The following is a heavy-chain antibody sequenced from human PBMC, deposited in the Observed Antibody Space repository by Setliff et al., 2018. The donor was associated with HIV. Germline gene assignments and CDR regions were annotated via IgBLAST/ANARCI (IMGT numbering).Heavy chain of an antibody. CDR1: GFTFSNAW. CDR3: ARGDTGDFH. CDR2: IKPDGSQQ. J-gene: IGHJ1*01. Sequence: GGSLRLSCAASGFTFSNAWMSWVRQAPGKGLEWVANIKPDGSQQNYVDSVRGRFTISRENAKDSLYLKMNSLRVEDTAVYYCARGDTGDFHWGQGTLVTVSS. D-gene: IGHD7-27*01. V-gene: IGHV3-7*01.